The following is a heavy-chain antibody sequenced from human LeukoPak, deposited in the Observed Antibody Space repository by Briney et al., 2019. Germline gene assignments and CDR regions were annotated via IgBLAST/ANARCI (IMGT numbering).Heavy chain of an antibody. V-gene: IGHV3-30-3*01. J-gene: IGHJ4*02. Sequence: GGSLRLSCAASGFTFSSYAMHWVRQAPGKGLEWVAVISYDGSNKYYADSVKGRFTISRDNSKNTLYLQMNSLRAEDTAVYYCARGGTYDYGGSSSGSVDYWGQGTLVTVSS. CDR1: GFTFSSYA. D-gene: IGHD4-23*01. CDR2: ISYDGSNK. CDR3: ARGGTYDYGGSSSGSVDY.